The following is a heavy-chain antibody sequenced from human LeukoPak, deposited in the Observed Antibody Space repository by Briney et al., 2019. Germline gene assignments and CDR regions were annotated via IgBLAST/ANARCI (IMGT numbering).Heavy chain of an antibody. D-gene: IGHD1-1*01. CDR2: INHSGST. Sequence: SETLSLTCAVYGGSFSGYYWSWIRQPPGKGLEWIGEINHSGSTNYNPSLKSRVTISVDTSKNQFSLKLSSVTAADTAVYYCARHSPNWNDVGGCFDCWGQGTLVTVSS. CDR3: ARHSPNWNDVGGCFDC. V-gene: IGHV4-34*01. CDR1: GGSFSGYY. J-gene: IGHJ4*02.